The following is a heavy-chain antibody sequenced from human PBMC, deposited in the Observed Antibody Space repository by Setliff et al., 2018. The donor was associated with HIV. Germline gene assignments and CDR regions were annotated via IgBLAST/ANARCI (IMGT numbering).Heavy chain of an antibody. J-gene: IGHJ4*02. D-gene: IGHD3-3*01. V-gene: IGHV4-61*02. CDR3: AGSWSGYPLSFGY. CDR2: IYTSGST. Sequence: SETLSLTCTVSGGSISSGSYYWSWIRQPAGKGLEWIGRIYTSGSTNYNPSPKSRVTISVDTSKNQFSLKLSSVTAADTAVYYCAGSWSGYPLSFGYWGQGTLVTVSS. CDR1: GGSISSGSYY.